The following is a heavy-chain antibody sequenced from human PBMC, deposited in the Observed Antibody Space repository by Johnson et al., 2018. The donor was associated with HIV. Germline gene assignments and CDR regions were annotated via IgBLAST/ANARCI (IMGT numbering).Heavy chain of an antibody. J-gene: IGHJ3*02. CDR1: GFTFSSHA. CDR3: ARDNTTFGGVIVPIGAFDI. Sequence: QLQLVESGGGVVRPGVSLRLSFPSSGFTFSSHAMHWVRQAPGKWLERVAVISYDGSNKYYADPVKGRFTLARDNSKNTLYLQMNSLRAEDTAVYYCARDNTTFGGVIVPIGAFDIWGQGTMVTVSS. D-gene: IGHD3-16*02. V-gene: IGHV3-30-3*01. CDR2: ISYDGSNK.